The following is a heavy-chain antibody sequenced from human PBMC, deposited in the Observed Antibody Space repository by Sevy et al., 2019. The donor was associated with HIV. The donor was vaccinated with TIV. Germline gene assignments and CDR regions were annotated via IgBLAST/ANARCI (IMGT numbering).Heavy chain of an antibody. J-gene: IGHJ3*02. CDR2: ISATGGST. V-gene: IGHV3-23*01. D-gene: IGHD3-10*01. CDR3: AKEALTYYSVPGSYMAGAFDI. CDR1: GFSFSDYG. Sequence: GGSLRLSCEVAGFSFSDYGMTWVRQAPGKGLEWVSSISATGGSTYYADFVDGRFTVSRDNSKNTVYLYMDGLRAEDTAVYYCAKEALTYYSVPGSYMAGAFDIRGQGTMVTVSS.